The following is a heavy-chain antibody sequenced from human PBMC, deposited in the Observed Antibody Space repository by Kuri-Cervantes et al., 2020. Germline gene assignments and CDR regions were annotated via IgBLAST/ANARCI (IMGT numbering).Heavy chain of an antibody. J-gene: IGHJ6*02. CDR1: GGSISSYF. CDR2: IYYSGST. CDR3: ARGTTATHIYYYYGMDV. D-gene: IGHD4-17*01. V-gene: IGHV4-59*01. Sequence: SETLSLTCTVSGGSISSYFWSWIRQPPGKGLEWIGYIYYSGSTNYNPSLKSRVTISVDTSKNQFSLKLSSVTAADTAMYYCARGTTATHIYYYYGMDVWDQGTTVTVSS.